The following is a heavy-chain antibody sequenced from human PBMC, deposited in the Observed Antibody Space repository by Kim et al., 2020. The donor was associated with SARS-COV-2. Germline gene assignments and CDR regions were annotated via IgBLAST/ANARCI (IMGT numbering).Heavy chain of an antibody. D-gene: IGHD3-10*01. J-gene: IGHJ6*02. Sequence: GGSLRLSCAASGFTFSSYGMHWVRQAPGKGLEWAAVICYDGSNKYYADSVKGRFTISRDNSKNTLYLQMNSLRAEDTAVYYCAKVGFKGPGNRYYVMDVWGQGTTVTVSS. CDR3: AKVGFKGPGNRYYVMDV. V-gene: IGHV3-33*06. CDR2: ICYDGSNK. CDR1: GFTFSSYG.